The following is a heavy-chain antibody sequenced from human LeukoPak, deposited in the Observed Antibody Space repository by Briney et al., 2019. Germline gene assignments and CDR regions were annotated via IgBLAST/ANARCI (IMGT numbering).Heavy chain of an antibody. J-gene: IGHJ6*03. Sequence: GASVKVSCKASGYTFTSYYMHWVRQAPGQGPEWMRIINPSGGSTSYAQKFQGRVTMTRDMSTSTVYMELSSLRSEDTAVYYCARDRSDYYMDVWGKGTTVTVSS. V-gene: IGHV1-46*01. CDR1: GYTFTSYY. CDR2: INPSGGST. CDR3: ARDRSDYYMDV.